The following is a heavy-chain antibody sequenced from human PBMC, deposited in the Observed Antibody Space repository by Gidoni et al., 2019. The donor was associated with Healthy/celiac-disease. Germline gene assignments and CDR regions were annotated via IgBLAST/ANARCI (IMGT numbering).Heavy chain of an antibody. CDR1: GFSFSSYG. V-gene: IGHV3-30*18. J-gene: IGHJ4*02. CDR2: IAYDGSNT. CDR3: AQDRFSGKYSSSQTIDY. Sequence: QVQRVESGGGVVQPGRSRSLSCAASGFSFSSYGMHWVRQAPGKRLECVAVIAYDGSNTYYADSVKGRFTISRDNSKNPLYLPMNSLRAEDTAVYYCAQDRFSGKYSSSQTIDYWGQGTLVTVSS. D-gene: IGHD6-6*01.